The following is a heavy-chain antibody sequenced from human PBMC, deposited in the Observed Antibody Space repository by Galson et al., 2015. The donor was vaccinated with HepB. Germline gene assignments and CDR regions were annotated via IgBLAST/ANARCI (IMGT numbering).Heavy chain of an antibody. CDR3: ARVFRYYDSSGHTWFDP. Sequence: SVKVSCKASGYTFTSYDINWVRQATGQGLEWMGWMNPNSGNTGYAQKFQGRVTMTRNTSISTAYMELSSLRSEDTAVYYCARVFRYYDSSGHTWFDPWGQGTLVTVSS. CDR1: GYTFTSYD. D-gene: IGHD3-22*01. CDR2: MNPNSGNT. V-gene: IGHV1-8*01. J-gene: IGHJ5*02.